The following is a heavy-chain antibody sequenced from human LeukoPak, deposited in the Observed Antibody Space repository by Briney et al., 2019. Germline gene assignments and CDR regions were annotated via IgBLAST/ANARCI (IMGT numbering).Heavy chain of an antibody. J-gene: IGHJ6*03. V-gene: IGHV3-7*01. CDR3: ARDRKGGHFINLYYYDSTGYYYMDV. CDR2: IKQDGSEK. Sequence: GGSLRLSCAASGFTFSSYWMSWVRQAPGKGLEWVANIKQDGSEKYYVDSVKGRFTISRDNAKNSLYLQMNSLRAEDTAVYYCARDRKGGHFINLYYYDSTGYYYMDVWGKGTTVTISS. D-gene: IGHD3-22*01. CDR1: GFTFSSYW.